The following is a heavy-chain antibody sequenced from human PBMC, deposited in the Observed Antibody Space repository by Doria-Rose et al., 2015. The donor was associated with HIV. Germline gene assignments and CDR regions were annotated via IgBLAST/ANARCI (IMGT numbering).Heavy chain of an antibody. Sequence: QVQLQESGAGLVKPSETLSLTCAVFGGSFSGYYWSWIRQPPGKGLEWIGEINHSGSTNYKTSLKSRVTISLDTSKNLFSLKLSSVTAADTAVYYCARGILRGGWNDVDYYYGMDVWGQGTTVTVSS. D-gene: IGHD1-1*01. V-gene: IGHV4-34*01. CDR1: GGSFSGYY. J-gene: IGHJ6*02. CDR2: INHSGST. CDR3: ARGILRGGWNDVDYYYGMDV.